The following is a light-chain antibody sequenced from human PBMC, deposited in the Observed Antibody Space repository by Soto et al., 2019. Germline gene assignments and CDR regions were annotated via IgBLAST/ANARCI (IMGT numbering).Light chain of an antibody. V-gene: IGKV1-39*01. Sequence: DSQSIEYTNSVPASVGDRVSITCRASQSISSYLNWYQQKPGKAPKLLIYAASSLQSGVPSRFSGSGSGTDFTLTISSLQPEDFATYYCQQTYITPRTFGQGTKVDIK. CDR2: AAS. CDR1: QSISSY. J-gene: IGKJ1*01. CDR3: QQTYITPRT.